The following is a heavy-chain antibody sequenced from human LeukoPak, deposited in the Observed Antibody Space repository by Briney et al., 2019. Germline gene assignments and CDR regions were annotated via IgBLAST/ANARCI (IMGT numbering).Heavy chain of an antibody. D-gene: IGHD3-22*01. CDR2: RSRDGRER. CDR1: GFTFSSYR. CDR3: GRDTSPKFSDSKSYYDAFDV. Sequence: GGSLRLSCAVSGFTFSSYRMIWVRKTPGKGLEWVANRSRDGRERHYVDSVQGRFTISRDNAKNSLYLQMSSLRVEDTAVYYCGRDTSPKFSDSKSYYDAFDVWGQGTMVTVSS. V-gene: IGHV3-7*01. J-gene: IGHJ3*01.